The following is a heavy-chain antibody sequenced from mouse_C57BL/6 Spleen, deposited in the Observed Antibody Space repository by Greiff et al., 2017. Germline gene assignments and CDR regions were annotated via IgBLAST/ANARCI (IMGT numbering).Heavy chain of an antibody. D-gene: IGHD2-1*01. Sequence: QVQLQQPGTELVKPGASVKLSCKASGYTFTSYWMPWVKQRPGQGLEWIGNINPSNGGTNYNEKFKSEATLTVDKSSSTAYMQLSSLTSEDSAVYYCAREGGKNPYYFDYWGQGTTLTVSS. CDR1: GYTFTSYW. V-gene: IGHV1-53*01. CDR3: AREGGKNPYYFDY. J-gene: IGHJ2*01. CDR2: INPSNGGT.